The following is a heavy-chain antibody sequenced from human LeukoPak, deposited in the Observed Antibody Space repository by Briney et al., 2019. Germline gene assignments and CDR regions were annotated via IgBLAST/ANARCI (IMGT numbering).Heavy chain of an antibody. CDR2: ISGSGGST. V-gene: IGHV3-23*01. J-gene: IGHJ4*02. CDR1: GFTFSDYG. D-gene: IGHD6-13*01. CDR3: AKGGARAAVTGYFDY. Sequence: PGGSLRLSCAASGFTFSDYGMTWVRQAPGKGLEWVSGISGSGGSTYYADSVKGRFIISRANYKNTLYLQMNSLRAEDTALYYCAKGGARAAVTGYFDYWGQGTLVNVS.